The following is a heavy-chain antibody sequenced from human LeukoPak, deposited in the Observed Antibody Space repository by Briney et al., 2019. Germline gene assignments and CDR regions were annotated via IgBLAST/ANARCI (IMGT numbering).Heavy chain of an antibody. J-gene: IGHJ4*02. CDR1: GFTFSSYS. D-gene: IGHD6-6*01. CDR3: ARDSDSSSSPFDY. Sequence: GGSLRLSCAASGFTFSSYSMNWVRQAPGKGLEWVSSISSSSSYIYYADSVKGRFTISRDNAKNSLYLQMNSLRAEDTAVYYCARDSDSSSSPFDYWGQGTLVTVSS. CDR2: ISSSSSYI. V-gene: IGHV3-21*01.